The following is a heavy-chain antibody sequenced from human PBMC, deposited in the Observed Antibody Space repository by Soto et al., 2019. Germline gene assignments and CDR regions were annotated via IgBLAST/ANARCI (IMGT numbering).Heavy chain of an antibody. Sequence: ASLKVSCKASGVTFTNYAINWVRQAPGQGLEWMGWISAYNGNTNYAQKLQGRVTMTTDTSTSTAYMELRSLRSDDTAVYYCARGWXGEFVYYFDYWGQGTLVTVSS. CDR2: ISAYNGNT. D-gene: IGHD3-10*01. CDR3: ARGWXGEFVYYFDY. J-gene: IGHJ4*02. CDR1: GVTFTNYA. V-gene: IGHV1-18*01.